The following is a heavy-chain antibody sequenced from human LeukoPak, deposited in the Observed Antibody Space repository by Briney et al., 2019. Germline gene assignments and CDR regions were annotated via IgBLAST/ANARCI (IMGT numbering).Heavy chain of an antibody. CDR3: ASSGYDRYCGMDV. CDR1: GGSISSYY. Sequence: SETLSLTCTVSGGSISSYYWSWIRQPPGKGLEWIGYIYYSGSTNYNPSLKSRVTISVDTSKNQFSLKLSSVTAADTAVYYCASSGYDRYCGMDVWGQGTTVTVSS. D-gene: IGHD3-22*01. J-gene: IGHJ6*02. V-gene: IGHV4-59*08. CDR2: IYYSGST.